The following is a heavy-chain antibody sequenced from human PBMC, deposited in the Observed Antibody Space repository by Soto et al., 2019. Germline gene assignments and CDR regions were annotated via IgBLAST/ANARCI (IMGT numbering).Heavy chain of an antibody. Sequence: GGSLRLSCLPQRNSGYSSYMTSIYEASRGWLKRVSVIYTGGSTYYADSVKGRFTISRDNSKNTLYLQMNNLRAEDTAVYYCARDEAPRRDYFDYWGQGP. V-gene: IGHV3-53*01. J-gene: IGHJ4*02. CDR3: ARDEAPRRDYFDY. CDR1: RNSGYSSY. CDR2: IYTGGST.